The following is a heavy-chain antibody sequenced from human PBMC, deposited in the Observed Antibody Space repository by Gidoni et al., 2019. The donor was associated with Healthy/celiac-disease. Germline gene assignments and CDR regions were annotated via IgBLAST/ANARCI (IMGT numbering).Heavy chain of an antibody. CDR1: GDSISSGDYY. J-gene: IGHJ4*02. Sequence: QVQLQESGPGLVKPSQTLSLTCTVSGDSISSGDYYWSWIRQPPGKGLEWIGYIYYSGSTYYNPSLKSRVTISVDTSKNQFSPKLSSVTAADTAVYYCARVQTTVTTGYFDYWGQGTLVTVSS. D-gene: IGHD4-17*01. V-gene: IGHV4-30-4*01. CDR3: ARVQTTVTTGYFDY. CDR2: IYYSGST.